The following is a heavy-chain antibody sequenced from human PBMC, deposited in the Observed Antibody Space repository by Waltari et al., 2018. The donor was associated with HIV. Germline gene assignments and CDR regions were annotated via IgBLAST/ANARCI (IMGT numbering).Heavy chain of an antibody. CDR1: GFTFRSYA. J-gene: IGHJ4*02. Sequence: EVQLLESGGGLVQPGGSLRLSCAASGFTFRSYALSWVRQAQGKGLQWCSFISGGGVSTYYADSVKGRFTISRDNSKNTLYLTMNSRRAEDTAVYYCAKDIRTYYDSSGPLGYWGQGTLVTVSS. V-gene: IGHV3-23*01. CDR2: ISGGGVST. D-gene: IGHD3-22*01. CDR3: AKDIRTYYDSSGPLGY.